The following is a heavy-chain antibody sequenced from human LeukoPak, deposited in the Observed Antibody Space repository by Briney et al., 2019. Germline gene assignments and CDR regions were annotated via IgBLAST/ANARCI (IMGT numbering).Heavy chain of an antibody. J-gene: IGHJ4*02. CDR2: ISGSGGST. Sequence: TGGSLRLSCAASGFTFDDYGMNWVRHAPGKGLEWVSGISGSGGSTYYADSVKGRFTISRDNAKNEVYLQVNSLRVDDTAVYYCTRRGERASLYYYDSSGYLACWGQGTPVTVSS. CDR1: GFTFDDYG. D-gene: IGHD3-22*01. CDR3: TRRGERASLYYYDSSGYLAC. V-gene: IGHV3-23*01.